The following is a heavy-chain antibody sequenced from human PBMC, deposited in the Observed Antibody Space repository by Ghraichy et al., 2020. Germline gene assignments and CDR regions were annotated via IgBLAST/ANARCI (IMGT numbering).Heavy chain of an antibody. CDR2: IYYSGST. J-gene: IGHJ4*02. CDR1: GGSISSSSYY. V-gene: IGHV4-39*01. Sequence: SETLSLTCTVSGGSISSSSYYWGWIRQPPGKGLEWIGSIYYSGSTYYNPSLKSRVTISVDTSKNQFSLKLSSVTAADTAVYYCARHSYGGSSGYYYTGYYFDYWGQGTLVTVSS. CDR3: ARHSYGGSSGYYYTGYYFDY. D-gene: IGHD3-22*01.